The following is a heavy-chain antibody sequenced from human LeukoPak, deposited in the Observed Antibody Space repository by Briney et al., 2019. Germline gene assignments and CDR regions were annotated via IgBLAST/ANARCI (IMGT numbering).Heavy chain of an antibody. CDR1: GFTFSSYA. CDR2: ISGSGGST. D-gene: IGHD1-20*01. Sequence: GGSLRLSCAASGFTFSSYAMSWVRQAPGKGLEWVSAISGSGGSTYYADSVKGRSTISRDNSKNTLYLQMNSLRAEDTVVYYCAKVRGSNWNPFDYWGQGTLVTVSS. J-gene: IGHJ4*02. CDR3: AKVRGSNWNPFDY. V-gene: IGHV3-23*01.